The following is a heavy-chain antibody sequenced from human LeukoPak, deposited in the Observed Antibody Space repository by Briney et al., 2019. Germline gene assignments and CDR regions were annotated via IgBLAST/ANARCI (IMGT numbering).Heavy chain of an antibody. CDR2: MWYDGSNK. CDR1: GFTFSSYG. D-gene: IGHD3-10*01. V-gene: IGHV3-33*06. Sequence: GGSLRLSCAASGFTFSSYGMHWVRQAPGKGLEWVAVMWYDGSNKYYADSVKGRFTISRDNSKNTLYLQMNSLRAEDTAVYYCAKEYGSGRYYFDYWGQGTLVTVSS. J-gene: IGHJ4*02. CDR3: AKEYGSGRYYFDY.